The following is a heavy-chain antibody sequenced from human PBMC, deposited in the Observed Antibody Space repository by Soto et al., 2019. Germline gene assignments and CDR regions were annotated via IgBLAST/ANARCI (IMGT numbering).Heavy chain of an antibody. Sequence: GGSLRLSFAASGFTFSSYLMHWVRQAPVKGLVWVSRINSDGSSTSYADSVKGRFTISRDNDKNTLYLQMNSLRAEDTAVYYCVLRNWFDPWGQGTLVTVSS. D-gene: IGHD3-16*01. CDR3: VLRNWFDP. CDR1: GFTFSSYL. CDR2: INSDGSST. V-gene: IGHV3-74*01. J-gene: IGHJ5*02.